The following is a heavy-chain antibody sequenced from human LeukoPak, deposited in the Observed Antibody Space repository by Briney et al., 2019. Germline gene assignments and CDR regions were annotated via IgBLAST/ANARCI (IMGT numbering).Heavy chain of an antibody. V-gene: IGHV4-59*01. CDR1: GVSISSYY. CDR3: ATRGNDSSGYLIDY. Sequence: PSETLSLTCTVSGVSISSYYWSWIRQPPGKGLEWIGYIYYSGSTNYNPSLKSRVTISVDTSKNQFSLKLSSVTAADTAVYYCATRGNDSSGYLIDYWGQGTLVTVSS. D-gene: IGHD3-22*01. J-gene: IGHJ4*02. CDR2: IYYSGST.